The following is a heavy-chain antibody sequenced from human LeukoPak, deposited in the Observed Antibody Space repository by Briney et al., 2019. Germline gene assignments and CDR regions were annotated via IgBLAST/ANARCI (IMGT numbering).Heavy chain of an antibody. Sequence: ASVKVSCKASGYTFTSYYMHWVRQAPGQGLEWMGIINPSGGSTSYAQKFRGRVTMTRDMSTSTVYMELSSLRSEDTAVYYCARDSRHAGSGYYYRLFDYWGQGTLVTVSS. CDR3: ARDSRHAGSGYYYRLFDY. CDR1: GYTFTSYY. J-gene: IGHJ4*02. V-gene: IGHV1-46*01. D-gene: IGHD3-22*01. CDR2: INPSGGST.